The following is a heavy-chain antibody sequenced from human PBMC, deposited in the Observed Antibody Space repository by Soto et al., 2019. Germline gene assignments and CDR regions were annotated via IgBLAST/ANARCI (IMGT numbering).Heavy chain of an antibody. D-gene: IGHD2-8*01. CDR3: ASATRRGYCTNGVCQGLYYYYYGMDV. CDR1: GYTFTSYY. Sequence: QVQLVQSGAEVKKPGASVKVSCKASGYTFTSYYMHWVRQAPGQGLECMGIINPSGGSTSYPQKFQGRVTMSRDTSTSTFYMELSSLRSEDTAVYYCASATRRGYCTNGVCQGLYYYYYGMDVWGQVTTVTVSS. CDR2: INPSGGST. J-gene: IGHJ6*02. V-gene: IGHV1-46*01.